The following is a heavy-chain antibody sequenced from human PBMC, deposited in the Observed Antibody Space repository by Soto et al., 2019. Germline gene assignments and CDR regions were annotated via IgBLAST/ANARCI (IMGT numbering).Heavy chain of an antibody. CDR1: GGSISSYY. CDR2: IYYSGST. D-gene: IGHD2-15*01. V-gene: IGHV4-59*08. Sequence: QVQLQESGPGLVKPSETLSLTCTVSGGSISSYYWSWIRQPPGKGLEWIGFIYYSGSTNYNPSLTSRVTISVDTSKNQFSLQLSSVTAADTAVYYCARHRMCIGGSCYYYYASYMDVWGKGNTVSVSS. CDR3: ARHRMCIGGSCYYYYASYMDV. J-gene: IGHJ6*03.